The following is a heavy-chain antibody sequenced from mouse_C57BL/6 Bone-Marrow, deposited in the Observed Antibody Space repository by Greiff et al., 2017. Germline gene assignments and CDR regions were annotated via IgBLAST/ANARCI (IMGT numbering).Heavy chain of an antibody. J-gene: IGHJ4*01. D-gene: IGHD1-1*01. V-gene: IGHV1-61*01. CDR1: GYTFTSYW. CDR2: IYPSDSET. Sequence: QVQLQQPGAELVRPGSSVKLSCKASGYTFTSYWMAWVKQRPGQGLEWIGNIYPSDSETHYNQKFKDKATLTVDKSSSTDYVQLRSMKSEDSAVYYCARVRLLHCAKDYWGQGTSVTVSS. CDR3: ARVRLLHCAKDY.